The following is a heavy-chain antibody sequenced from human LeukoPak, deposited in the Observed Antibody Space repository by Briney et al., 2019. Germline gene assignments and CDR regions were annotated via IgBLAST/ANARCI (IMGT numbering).Heavy chain of an antibody. CDR1: GYSFVGYG. CDR2: FNPENGNT. J-gene: IGHJ4*02. D-gene: IGHD3-16*01. V-gene: IGHV1-18*01. CDR3: ARDFYPGGGVVDY. Sequence: GASVKVSCKASGYSFVGYGITWVRQAPGQGLEWMGWFNPENGNTNYAQKVQGRVTMTTDTSTSTAYMELRSLRSDDTAVYYCARDFYPGGGVVDYWGQGTLVTVSS.